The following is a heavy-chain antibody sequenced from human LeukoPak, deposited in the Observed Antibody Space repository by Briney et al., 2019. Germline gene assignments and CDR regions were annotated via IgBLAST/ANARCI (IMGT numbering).Heavy chain of an antibody. Sequence: PSETLSLTCSVSGGSIGTYCWSWLRQPPGKGLEWLGYFFSSGSTNYSPSLKSRVTMSVDTSKNQFSLKLSSVTAADTAVYFCARSIDYWSGWFDPWGQGTLVTVSS. J-gene: IGHJ5*02. CDR2: FFSSGST. V-gene: IGHV4-4*09. CDR1: GGSIGTYC. D-gene: IGHD3-3*01. CDR3: ARSIDYWSGWFDP.